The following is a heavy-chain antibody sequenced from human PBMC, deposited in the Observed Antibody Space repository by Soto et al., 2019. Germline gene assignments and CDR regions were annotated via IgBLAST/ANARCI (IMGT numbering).Heavy chain of an antibody. V-gene: IGHV2-5*02. J-gene: IGHJ4*02. CDR2: IYWDDDK. D-gene: IGHD6-19*01. Sequence: QITLKESGPTLVKPTQTLTLTCTFSGSSLSSTRVAVGWIRQPTGKALEWLALIYWDDDKRYSPFLKSRLTITKDTSKNQVDLTMTNMDPVDTATYYCAHSVVAGLGYYFDYWGQGTLVTVSS. CDR3: AHSVVAGLGYYFDY. CDR1: GSSLSSTRVA.